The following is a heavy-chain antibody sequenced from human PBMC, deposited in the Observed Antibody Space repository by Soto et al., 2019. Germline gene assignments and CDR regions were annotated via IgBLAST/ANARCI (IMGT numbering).Heavy chain of an antibody. CDR1: GFTFSSYG. D-gene: IGHD3-10*01. J-gene: IGHJ4*02. CDR2: ISYDGSNK. CDR3: AKDGGRALPSSPYGSGSYFPDY. Sequence: GGSLRLSCAASGFTFSSYGMHWVRQAPGKGLEWVAVISYDGSNKYYADSVKGRFTISRDNSKNTLYLQMNSLRAEDTAVYYCAKDGGRALPSSPYGSGSYFPDYWGQGTLVTVSS. V-gene: IGHV3-30*18.